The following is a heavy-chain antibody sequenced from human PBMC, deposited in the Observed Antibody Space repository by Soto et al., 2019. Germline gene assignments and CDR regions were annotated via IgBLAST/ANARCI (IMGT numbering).Heavy chain of an antibody. D-gene: IGHD6-13*01. CDR3: ASHSSSWYLFSADTN. CDR1: GFTFSSYS. Sequence: GGSLRLSCAASGFTFSSYSMNWVRQAPGKGLEWVSSISSSSSYIYYADSVKGRFTISRDNAKNSLYLKMNSLRAEDTAVYYCASHSSSWYLFSADTNWGQGTLVTVSS. J-gene: IGHJ4*02. CDR2: ISSSSSYI. V-gene: IGHV3-21*01.